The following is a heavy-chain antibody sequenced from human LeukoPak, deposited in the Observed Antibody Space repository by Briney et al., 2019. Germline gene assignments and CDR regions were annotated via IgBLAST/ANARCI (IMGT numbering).Heavy chain of an antibody. CDR3: AKGEMATGYFDY. CDR1: GLTFNIYG. Sequence: GGSLRLSCAASGLTFNIYGMHWVRQAPGKGLEWVAVIWYDGNTKYYADSVKGRFTISRDNSKNTLYLQMNGLRVEDTAMYYCAKGEMATGYFDYWGQGTLVTVSS. V-gene: IGHV3-33*06. J-gene: IGHJ4*02. CDR2: IWYDGNTK. D-gene: IGHD5-24*01.